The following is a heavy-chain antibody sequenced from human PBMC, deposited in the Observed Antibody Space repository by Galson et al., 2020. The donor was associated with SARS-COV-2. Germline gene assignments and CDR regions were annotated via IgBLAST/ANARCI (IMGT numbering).Heavy chain of an antibody. CDR1: GGTFSSYA. J-gene: IGHJ6*03. D-gene: IGHD2-2*02. CDR3: ARGGWRVVPAAIPRDYYYYYYMDV. V-gene: IGHV1-69*13. CDR2: IIPIFGTA. Sequence: SVKVSCKASGGTFSSYAISWVRQAPGQGLEWMGGIIPIFGTATYAQKLQGRVTITADESMSTAYMELSSLRSEDTAVYYCARGGWRVVPAAIPRDYYYYYYMDVWGKGTTVTVSS.